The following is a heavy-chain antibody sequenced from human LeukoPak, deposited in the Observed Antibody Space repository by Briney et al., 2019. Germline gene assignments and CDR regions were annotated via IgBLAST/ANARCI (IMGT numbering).Heavy chain of an antibody. CDR1: GGSISSSNW. Sequence: PSGTLSLTCAVSGGSISSSNWWSWVRQPPGKGLEWIGEIYHSGSTNYNPSLKSRVTISVDKSKNQFSLELSSVTAADTAVYYCAKDLGSDGSGSLYPNWFDPWGQGTLVTVSS. J-gene: IGHJ5*02. V-gene: IGHV4-4*02. CDR3: AKDLGSDGSGSLYPNWFDP. D-gene: IGHD3-10*01. CDR2: IYHSGST.